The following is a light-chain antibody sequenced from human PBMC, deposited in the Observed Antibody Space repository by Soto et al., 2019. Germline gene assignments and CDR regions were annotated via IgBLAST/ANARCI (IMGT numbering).Light chain of an antibody. CDR2: DVN. CDR3: ISYTSSSTLYV. J-gene: IGLJ1*01. CDR1: SSVVGGYNY. Sequence: QSVLTQPASLSGSPGQSITISCTGTSSVVGGYNYVSWYQQHPGKAPKVIIYDVNNRPSGVSNRFSGSKSGNTASLTISGLQAEDEADYYCISYTSSSTLYVFGTGTKVTVL. V-gene: IGLV2-14*03.